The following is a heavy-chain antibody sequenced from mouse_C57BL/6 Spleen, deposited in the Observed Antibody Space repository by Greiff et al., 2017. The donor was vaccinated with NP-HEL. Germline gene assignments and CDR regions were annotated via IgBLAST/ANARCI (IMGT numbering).Heavy chain of an antibody. Sequence: LQESGAELVKPGASVKLSCKASGYTFTEYTIHWVKQRSGQGLEWIGWFYPGSGSIKYNEKFKDKATLTADKSSSTVYMELSRLTSDDSAVYFCARQTTVVATKGFDYWGQGTTLTVSS. CDR3: ARQTTVVATKGFDY. D-gene: IGHD1-1*01. V-gene: IGHV1-62-2*01. CDR1: GYTFTEYT. CDR2: FYPGSGSI. J-gene: IGHJ2*01.